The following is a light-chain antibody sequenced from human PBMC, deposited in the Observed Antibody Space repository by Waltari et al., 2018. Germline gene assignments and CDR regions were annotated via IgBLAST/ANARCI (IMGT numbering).Light chain of an antibody. CDR1: RSNLGKNV. CDR2: YDD. CDR3: AAWDDSLNGQV. Sequence: QSVLPQPPPVSGAPRDKVTPCCSGCRSNLGKNVLNWYQQLPGKAPKLLIYYDDLVPSGVSDRFSGSKSGTSASLAITGLQSDDEADYYCAAWDDSLNGQVFGTGTKVTVL. J-gene: IGLJ1*01. V-gene: IGLV1-36*01.